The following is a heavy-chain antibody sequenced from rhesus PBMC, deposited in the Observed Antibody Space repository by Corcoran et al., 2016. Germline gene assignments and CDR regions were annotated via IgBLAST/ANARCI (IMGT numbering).Heavy chain of an antibody. D-gene: IGHD6-31*01. CDR1: GFTFSDYY. Sequence: EVQLVESGGGLAKPGGSLRLSCAASGFTFSDYYMHWVRQASGKGLEWVSRISNGGGSTWYADSVMGRFTISRENAKNTLYLQMDSLRAEDTAVYYCARDGGSGWRFDYWGQGVLVTVSS. V-gene: IGHV3-59*01. J-gene: IGHJ4*01. CDR3: ARDGGSGWRFDY. CDR2: ISNGGGST.